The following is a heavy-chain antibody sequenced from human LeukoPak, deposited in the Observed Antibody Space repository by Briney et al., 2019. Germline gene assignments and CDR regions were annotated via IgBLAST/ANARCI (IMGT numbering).Heavy chain of an antibody. Sequence: SCKASGFTFSSYGMHWVRQAPGKGLEWVAVISYDGSNKYYADSVKGRFTISRDNSKNTLYLQMNSLRAEDTAVYYCAKSRRGYSTYYYYGMDVWGQGTTVTVSS. CDR1: GFTFSSYG. D-gene: IGHD4-11*01. CDR2: ISYDGSNK. J-gene: IGHJ6*02. CDR3: AKSRRGYSTYYYYGMDV. V-gene: IGHV3-30*18.